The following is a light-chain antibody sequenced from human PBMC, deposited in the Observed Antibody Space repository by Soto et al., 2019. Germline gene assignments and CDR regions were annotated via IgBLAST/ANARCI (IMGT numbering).Light chain of an antibody. Sequence: DIQMTQSPSTLSASVGDRVTITCRASQSISSWLAWYQQKPGKAPKLLIYEASRLESGVPSRFSGSGSGTEFTLTISSLQPDYFAAYYCEQYNTYSTFGQGTRVEIK. CDR1: QSISSW. CDR3: EQYNTYST. V-gene: IGKV1-5*03. CDR2: EAS. J-gene: IGKJ1*01.